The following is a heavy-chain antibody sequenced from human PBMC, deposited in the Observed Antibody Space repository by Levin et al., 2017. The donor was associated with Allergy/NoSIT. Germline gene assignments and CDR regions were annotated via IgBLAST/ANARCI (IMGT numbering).Heavy chain of an antibody. CDR1: GGSISGGGYH. J-gene: IGHJ4*02. V-gene: IGHV4-31*03. Sequence: PSETLSLTCTVSGGSISGGGYHWTWIRQHPEKGLEWIGYIYYSGSTFYNPSLQRRLMISVDTSKNQFSLNVSSVTAADTAVYYCAREDGSTFDFWGQGALVTVAS. CDR3: AREDGSTFDF. CDR2: IYYSGST. D-gene: IGHD2-2*03.